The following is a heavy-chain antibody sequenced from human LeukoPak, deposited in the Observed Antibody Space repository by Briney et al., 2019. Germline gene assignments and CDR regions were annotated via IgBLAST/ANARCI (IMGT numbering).Heavy chain of an antibody. CDR2: IYYSGST. J-gene: IGHJ5*02. CDR3: ARESGGYGDYHH. V-gene: IGHV4-31*03. CDR1: GGSISSGGYY. Sequence: SETLSLTCTVSGGSISSGGYYWIWIRQHPGKGLEWIGYIYYSGSTYYNPSLKSRVNISVDTSKNQFSLELSAVTVADTAVYYCARESGGYGDYHHWGQGTLVTVSS. D-gene: IGHD4-17*01.